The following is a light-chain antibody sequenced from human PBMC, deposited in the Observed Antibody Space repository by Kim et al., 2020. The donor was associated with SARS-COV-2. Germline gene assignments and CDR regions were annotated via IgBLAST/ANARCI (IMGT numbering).Light chain of an antibody. J-gene: IGKJ4*01. CDR3: QQRSNWPPLT. CDR1: KSVSSY. CDR2: DAS. Sequence: SPGERATPSCGGRKSVSSYLAWYQQKPGQAPRLLSYDASSRATGIPARFSGSGSGTDFTLTISSLEPEDFAVYYCQQRSNWPPLTFGGGTKVDIK. V-gene: IGKV3-11*01.